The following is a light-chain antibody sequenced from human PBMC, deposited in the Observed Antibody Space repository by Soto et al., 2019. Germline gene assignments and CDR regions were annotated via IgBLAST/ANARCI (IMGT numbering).Light chain of an antibody. CDR3: QQYHDRPWT. J-gene: IGKJ1*01. V-gene: IGKV3-15*01. Sequence: IVMTQSPGTLSVSPGDRATLSCRASQTIFSNLAWYQQKPGQAPRLLIYGASTRAIGIPGRFSGSGSGTECTLTTSSHQSEDFAVYSCQQYHDRPWTFGQGTKVEVQ. CDR1: QTIFSN. CDR2: GAS.